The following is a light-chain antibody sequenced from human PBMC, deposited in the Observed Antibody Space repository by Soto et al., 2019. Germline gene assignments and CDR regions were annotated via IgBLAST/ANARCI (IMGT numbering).Light chain of an antibody. CDR3: CSYAGSRTYV. J-gene: IGLJ1*01. CDR2: EGS. Sequence: QSVLTQPASVSGSPGQSITISCTGTSSDVGSYNLVSWYQQHPGKAPKLMIYEGSKRPSGVSNRFSGYKSGNTASLTISGLQAEDEADYYCCSYAGSRTYVFGTGTKLTV. CDR1: SSDVGSYNL. V-gene: IGLV2-23*01.